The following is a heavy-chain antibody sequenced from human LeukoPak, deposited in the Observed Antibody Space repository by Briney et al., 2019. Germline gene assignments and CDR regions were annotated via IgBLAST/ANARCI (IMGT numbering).Heavy chain of an antibody. CDR2: IYHSGST. J-gene: IGHJ4*02. CDR3: ERAGYYDSSGFEVLYYFDY. V-gene: IGHV4-39*07. CDR1: GGSISSSTYY. Sequence: PSETLSLTCSVSGGSISSSTYYWGWIRQPPGKGLEWIGSIYHSGSTYYNPSLKSRVTISVDTSKNQFSLKLSSVTAADTAVYYCERAGYYDSSGFEVLYYFDYWGQGTLVTVSS. D-gene: IGHD3-22*01.